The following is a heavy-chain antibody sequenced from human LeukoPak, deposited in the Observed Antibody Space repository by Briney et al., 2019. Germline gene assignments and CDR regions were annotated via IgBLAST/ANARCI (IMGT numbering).Heavy chain of an antibody. J-gene: IGHJ3*01. CDR3: AREDDSWGPNNLDL. Sequence: GGSLRLSCAASAFTFSDYSMNWVRQAPGKGLEWISYIDTSSSTMYYADSVMGRFTISRDNAKESLYLQTYSLRDEDTAVYYCAREDDSWGPNNLDLWGQGTMVTVSS. CDR1: AFTFSDYS. D-gene: IGHD7-27*01. CDR2: IDTSSSTM. V-gene: IGHV3-48*02.